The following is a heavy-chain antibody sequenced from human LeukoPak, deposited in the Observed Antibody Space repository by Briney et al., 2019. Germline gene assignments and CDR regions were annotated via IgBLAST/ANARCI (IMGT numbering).Heavy chain of an antibody. D-gene: IGHD6-6*01. V-gene: IGHV3-7*01. J-gene: IGHJ4*02. Sequence: GGSLGLSCEASGFTFRSYWMSWVRQAPGKGLEWVANIKQDGSEKYYVDSVKGRFTISRDNAKTSLSLQMNSLRAEDTAVYYCARESFAARWDWGQGTLVTVSS. CDR3: ARESFAARWD. CDR2: IKQDGSEK. CDR1: GFTFRSYW.